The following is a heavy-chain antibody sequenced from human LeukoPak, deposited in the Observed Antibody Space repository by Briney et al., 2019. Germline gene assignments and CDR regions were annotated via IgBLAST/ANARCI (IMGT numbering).Heavy chain of an antibody. CDR3: ATLPIECSDGSCLGPFDY. CDR1: GGTFSSYA. V-gene: IGHV1-69*04. D-gene: IGHD2-15*01. CDR2: IIPILGIA. J-gene: IGHJ4*02. Sequence: ASVKVSCKASGGTFSSYAISWVRQAPGQGLEWMGRIIPILGIANYAQKFQGRVTITADKSTSTAYMELSSLRSEDTAVYYCATLPIECSDGSCLGPFDYWGQGTLVTVSS.